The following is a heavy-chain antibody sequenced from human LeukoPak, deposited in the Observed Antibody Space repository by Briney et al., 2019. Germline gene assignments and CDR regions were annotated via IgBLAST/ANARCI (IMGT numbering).Heavy chain of an antibody. D-gene: IGHD3-22*01. CDR3: ARDDYYYDSSGYSAGEDY. CDR1: GFTFSSYS. V-gene: IGHV3-21*01. Sequence: PGGSLRLSCAASGFTFSSYSMNWVRQAPGKGLEWVSSISSSSSYIYYADPVKGRFTISRDNAKNSLYLQMNSLRAEDTAVYYCARDDYYYDSSGYSAGEDYWGQGTLVTVSS. J-gene: IGHJ4*02. CDR2: ISSSSSYI.